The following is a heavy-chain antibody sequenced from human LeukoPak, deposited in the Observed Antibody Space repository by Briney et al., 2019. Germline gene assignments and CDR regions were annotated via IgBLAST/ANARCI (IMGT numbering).Heavy chain of an antibody. J-gene: IGHJ6*02. CDR3: AKYVSAKGPPYALDV. V-gene: IGHV3-23*01. D-gene: IGHD2/OR15-2a*01. Sequence: GGSLRLSCAASEFTFSSYAMQWVRQAPGKGLEWVSGISASGGSTWYADSVKGRFTISRDNSETTLYLQMNSLRAEDTAVYYCAKYVSAKGPPYALDVWGQGTTVTVSS. CDR1: EFTFSSYA. CDR2: ISASGGST.